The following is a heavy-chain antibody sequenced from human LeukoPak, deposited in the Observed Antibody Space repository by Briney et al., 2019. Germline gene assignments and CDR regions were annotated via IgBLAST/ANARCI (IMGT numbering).Heavy chain of an antibody. D-gene: IGHD4-11*01. V-gene: IGHV3-73*01. CDR3: TRSFTVRTSLDY. Sequence: PGGSLRLSCAASAFTFSGSAMHWVRQASGRGLEWVGRIRSKANSYATEYAASVKGRFTITRDDSKNTAYLQMNSLKTEDTAVYYCTRSFTVRTSLDYWGQGTLVTVSS. CDR2: IRSKANSYAT. CDR1: AFTFSGSA. J-gene: IGHJ4*02.